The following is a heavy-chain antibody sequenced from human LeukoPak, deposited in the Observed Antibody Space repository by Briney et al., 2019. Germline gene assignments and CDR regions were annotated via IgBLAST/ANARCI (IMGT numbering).Heavy chain of an antibody. CDR1: GYTFTRYS. D-gene: IGHD3-10*01. CDR2: LSPYNGDT. CDR3: AREGPCGSGSYRYNDY. J-gene: IGHJ4*02. V-gene: IGHV1-18*01. Sequence: ASVKVSCKASGYTFTRYSITWVRQAPGQGLEWMGWLSPYNGDTNYAQKFQGRLTMTTDTSTSTAYMELRSLRSDDTAVYYCAREGPCGSGSYRYNDYWGPGTLVTVSS.